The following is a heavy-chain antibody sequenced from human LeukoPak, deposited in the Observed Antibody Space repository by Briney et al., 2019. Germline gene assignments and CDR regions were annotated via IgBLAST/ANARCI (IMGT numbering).Heavy chain of an antibody. D-gene: IGHD3-10*01. Sequence: SETLSLTCTVSGGSITSNYWSWIRQPPGKGLEWIGYIYYTGRTNCNPSLKSRVTISVDTSKNLFSLKLNSVTAADTAVYYCAKRITYYYGSGYGMDVWGKGTTVTVSS. CDR3: AKRITYYYGSGYGMDV. CDR1: GGSITSNY. V-gene: IGHV4-59*01. CDR2: IYYTGRT. J-gene: IGHJ6*04.